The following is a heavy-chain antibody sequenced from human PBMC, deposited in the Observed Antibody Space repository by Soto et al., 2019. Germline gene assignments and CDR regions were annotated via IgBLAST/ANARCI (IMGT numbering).Heavy chain of an antibody. D-gene: IGHD6-6*01. CDR2: ISSYNGNT. J-gene: IGHJ6*02. CDR3: ARDRPTSSIRARDYYYAMDV. CDR1: GYTFITYG. Sequence: QVQLVQSGAEVKKPGASVKVSCKASGYTFITYGISWVRQAPGQGREWMGWISSYNGNTNYAQKLQGRGTMTTDTTTTTAYMELRSLRSDDTAVYYCARDRPTSSIRARDYYYAMDVWGQGTTVTVSS. V-gene: IGHV1-18*01.